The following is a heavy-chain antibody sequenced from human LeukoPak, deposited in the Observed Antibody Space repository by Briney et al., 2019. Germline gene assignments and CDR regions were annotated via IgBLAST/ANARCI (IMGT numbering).Heavy chain of an antibody. CDR3: AGNLVAAAPGDA. V-gene: IGHV3-7*01. CDR1: GFTFSSYA. Sequence: GGSLRLSCAASGFTFSSYAMSWVRQAPAKGLEWVANISPDGGVQSYVDSVKGRFSISRDNAKNSLYLQMHSLRAEDTAVYYCAGNLVAAAPGDAWGQGTLVTDSS. J-gene: IGHJ4*02. CDR2: ISPDGGVQ. D-gene: IGHD2-2*01.